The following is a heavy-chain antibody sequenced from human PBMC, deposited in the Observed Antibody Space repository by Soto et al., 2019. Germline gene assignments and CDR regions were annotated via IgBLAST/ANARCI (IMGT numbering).Heavy chain of an antibody. CDR2: VSIGGNT. D-gene: IGHD2-15*01. J-gene: IGHJ4*02. Sequence: PGGSLRLSCAASGFTFSSYAMGWVRQGPGKGLEWVAVVSIGGNTHYADSVRGRFTISRDNSKNTLSLQMNSLTAEDTAVYFCAKRRGAGGHFDYWGQGALVTVS. V-gene: IGHV3-23*01. CDR1: GFTFSSYA. CDR3: AKRRGAGGHFDY.